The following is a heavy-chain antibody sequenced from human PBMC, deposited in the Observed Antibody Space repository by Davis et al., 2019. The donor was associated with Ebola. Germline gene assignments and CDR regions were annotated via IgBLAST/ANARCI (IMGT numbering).Heavy chain of an antibody. CDR3: ARHVYDSSGYPGGFDP. Sequence: PSETLSLTCTVSGGSVSSGSYYWSWIRQPAGKGLEWIGRIYTSGSTNYNPSLKSRVTMSVDTSKNQFSLKLSSVTAADTAVYYCARHVYDSSGYPGGFDPWGQGTLVTVSS. CDR1: GGSVSSGSYY. CDR2: IYTSGST. D-gene: IGHD3-22*01. J-gene: IGHJ5*02. V-gene: IGHV4-61*02.